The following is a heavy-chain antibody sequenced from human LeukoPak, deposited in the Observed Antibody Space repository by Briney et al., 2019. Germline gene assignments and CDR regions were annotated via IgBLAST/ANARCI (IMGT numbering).Heavy chain of an antibody. CDR1: GGSISSYC. CDR3: ARHAGMIVVGIDY. Sequence: SETLSLTCTVSGGSISSYCWSWIRQPPGKGLEWIGYIYYNGNTNYNPSLKSRVTLLIDTSKNQFSLKLSSVTAADTAVYYCARHAGMIVVGIDYWGQGTLVTVSS. J-gene: IGHJ4*02. V-gene: IGHV4-59*08. CDR2: IYYNGNT. D-gene: IGHD3-22*01.